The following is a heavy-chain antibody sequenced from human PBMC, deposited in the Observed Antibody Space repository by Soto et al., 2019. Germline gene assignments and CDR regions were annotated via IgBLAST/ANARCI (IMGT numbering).Heavy chain of an antibody. D-gene: IGHD3-16*02. Sequence: PGGALRLSSASSEFTCSDPWLSWLREAAWQGLEWVGRIKSKTDGGTTDYAAPVKGRFTISRDDSKNTLYLQMNSLKTEDTAVYYCTSAGRVLRYPQSYYYYGMDVWGQGT. J-gene: IGHJ6*02. CDR3: TSAGRVLRYPQSYYYYGMDV. V-gene: IGHV3-15*01. CDR2: IKSKTDGGTT. CDR1: EFTCSDPW.